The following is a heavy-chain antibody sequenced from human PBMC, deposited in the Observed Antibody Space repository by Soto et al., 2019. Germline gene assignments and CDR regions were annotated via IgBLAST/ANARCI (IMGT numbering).Heavy chain of an antibody. D-gene: IGHD4-17*01. CDR2: IDPSDSYT. V-gene: IGHV5-10-1*01. CDR1: RYNFANYY. J-gene: IGHJ5*02. Sequence: DALKISCEGSRYNFANYYISWVRHMPGKGLEWMGRIDPSDSYTNYSPSFQGHVTISADMSLTTVYLHLRSLKASDSGLYYCATLNGDHGHYDRWGQGIRVTV. CDR3: ATLNGDHGHYDR.